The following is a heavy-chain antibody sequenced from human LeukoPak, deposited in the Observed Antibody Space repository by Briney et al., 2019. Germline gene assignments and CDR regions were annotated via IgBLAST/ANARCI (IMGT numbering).Heavy chain of an antibody. J-gene: IGHJ4*02. Sequence: PSETLSLTCAVSGGSISSSNWWSWVRQPPGKGLEWIGEIYHSGSTNYNPSLKSRVTISVDTSKNQFSLKLSSVTAADTAVYYCARRKGKVYYYGSGSSLFDYWGQGTLVTVSS. V-gene: IGHV4-4*02. CDR3: ARRKGKVYYYGSGSSLFDY. D-gene: IGHD3-10*01. CDR1: GGSISSSNW. CDR2: IYHSGST.